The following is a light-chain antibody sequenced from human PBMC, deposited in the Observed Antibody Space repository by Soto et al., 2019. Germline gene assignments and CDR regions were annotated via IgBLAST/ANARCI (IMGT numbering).Light chain of an antibody. CDR1: RSNIGRNY. J-gene: IGLJ1*01. Sequence: QSVLTQPPSASGTPGQRVSISCSGSRSNIGRNYVYWYQQLPGTAPKLLIQRNNERPSGVPDRFSGSKSGTSASLAIAGLQAEDEGDYYCQSYESSLSGYVFGTGTKLTVL. CDR2: RNN. V-gene: IGLV1-47*01. CDR3: QSYESSLSGYV.